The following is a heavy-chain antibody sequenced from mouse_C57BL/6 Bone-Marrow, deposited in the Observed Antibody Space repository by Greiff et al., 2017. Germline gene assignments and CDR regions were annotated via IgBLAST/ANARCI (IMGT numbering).Heavy chain of an antibody. Sequence: LVESGAELARPGVSVKLSCKASGYTFTSYGISWVKQRTGQGLEWIGEIYPRSGNTYYNEKFKGKATLTADKSSSTAYMELRSLTSEDSAVYFCARPLITLPYYFDYWGQGTTLTVSS. D-gene: IGHD1-2*01. J-gene: IGHJ2*01. CDR2: IYPRSGNT. CDR1: GYTFTSYG. V-gene: IGHV1-81*01. CDR3: ARPLITLPYYFDY.